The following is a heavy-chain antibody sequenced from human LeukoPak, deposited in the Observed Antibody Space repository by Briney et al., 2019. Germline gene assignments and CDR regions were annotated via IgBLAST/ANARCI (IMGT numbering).Heavy chain of an antibody. J-gene: IGHJ3*02. V-gene: IGHV1-69*13. D-gene: IGHD2-15*01. CDR1: GGTFSSYA. Sequence: SVKVSCKASGGTFSSYAISWVRQAPGQGLEWMGGIIPIFGTANYAQKFRGRVTITADESTSTAYMELSSLRSEDTAVYYCARAGCSGGSCYMDAAFDIWGQGTMVTVSS. CDR2: IIPIFGTA. CDR3: ARAGCSGGSCYMDAAFDI.